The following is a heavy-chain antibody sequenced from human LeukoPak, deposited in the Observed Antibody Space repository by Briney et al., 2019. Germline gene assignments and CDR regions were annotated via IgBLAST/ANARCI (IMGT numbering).Heavy chain of an antibody. CDR2: IKQDGSEK. D-gene: IGHD3-22*01. Sequence: PGGSLRLSCAASGFTFSSYWMSWVRQAPGKGLEWVANIKQDGSEKYYVDSVKGRFTISRDNAKNSLYLQMNSLRAEDTAVYYCAKDIKYDSSGYLVYWGQGTLVTVSS. CDR1: GFTFSSYW. CDR3: AKDIKYDSSGYLVY. V-gene: IGHV3-7*01. J-gene: IGHJ4*02.